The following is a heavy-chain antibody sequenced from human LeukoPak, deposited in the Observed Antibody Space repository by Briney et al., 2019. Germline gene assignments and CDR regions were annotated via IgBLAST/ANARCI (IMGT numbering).Heavy chain of an antibody. CDR1: GFTFSSYS. CDR3: ARVFSSATTVTTDY. Sequence: GGSLRLSCAASGFTFSSYSMNWVRQAPGKGLEWVSSISSSSTYIYYADSLKGRFTISRDNAKNSLYLQMNSLRAEDTAVYYCARVFSSATTVTTDYWGQGTLVTVSS. J-gene: IGHJ4*02. D-gene: IGHD4-11*01. V-gene: IGHV3-21*01. CDR2: ISSSSTYI.